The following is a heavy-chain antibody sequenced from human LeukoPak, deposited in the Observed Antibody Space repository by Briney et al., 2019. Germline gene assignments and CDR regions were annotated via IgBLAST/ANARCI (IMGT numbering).Heavy chain of an antibody. CDR3: AKSLFFTEKQWLVGRYFQH. V-gene: IGHV3-30*02. Sequence: GGSLRLSCAASGFTFSTYGMHWVRQAPGKGLEWVAYIQYDRSNQQYAGSVKGRFSISRDNSKNTLYLQMNSLRAEDTAVYYCAKSLFFTEKQWLVGRYFQHWGQGTLVTVSS. J-gene: IGHJ1*01. CDR1: GFTFSTYG. D-gene: IGHD6-19*01. CDR2: IQYDRSNQ.